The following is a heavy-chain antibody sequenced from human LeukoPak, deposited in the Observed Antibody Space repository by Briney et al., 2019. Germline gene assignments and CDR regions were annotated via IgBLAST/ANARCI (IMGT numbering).Heavy chain of an antibody. Sequence: GGSLRLSCAASGFTFIDYYMSWILQAPGKGLEWVSYISSSGSTIYYADSVKGRFTISRDNAKNSLYLQMNSLRAEDTAVYYCSAGHYYYYMDVWGKGTTVTVSS. D-gene: IGHD6-13*01. CDR1: GFTFIDYY. CDR2: ISSSGSTI. V-gene: IGHV3-11*04. J-gene: IGHJ6*03. CDR3: SAGHYYYYMDV.